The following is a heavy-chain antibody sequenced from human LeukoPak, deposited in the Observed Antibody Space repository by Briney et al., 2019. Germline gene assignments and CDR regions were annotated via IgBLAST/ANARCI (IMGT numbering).Heavy chain of an antibody. CDR3: AIPTYYYDSSGQGY. Sequence: PGGSLGLSCAASGFTFSSYEMNWVRQAPGKGLEWVSYITSSGSTIYYADSVKGRFTISRDNAKNSLYLQMNSLRAEDTAVYYCAIPTYYYDSSGQGYWGQGTLVTVSS. CDR2: ITSSGSTI. CDR1: GFTFSSYE. V-gene: IGHV3-48*03. D-gene: IGHD3-22*01. J-gene: IGHJ4*02.